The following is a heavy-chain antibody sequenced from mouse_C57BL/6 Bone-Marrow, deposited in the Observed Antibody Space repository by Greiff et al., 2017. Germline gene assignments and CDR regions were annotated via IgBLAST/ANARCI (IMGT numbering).Heavy chain of an antibody. CDR2: IYPRSGNT. V-gene: IGHV1-81*01. CDR1: GYTFTSYG. CDR3: ARDPYYYGSSPFDY. D-gene: IGHD1-1*01. J-gene: IGHJ2*01. Sequence: VKLMESGAELARPGASVKLSCKASGYTFTSYGISWVKQRTGQGLEWIGEIYPRSGNTYYNEKFKGKATLTADKSSSTAYMELRSLTSEDSAVYFCARDPYYYGSSPFDYWGQGTTLTVSS.